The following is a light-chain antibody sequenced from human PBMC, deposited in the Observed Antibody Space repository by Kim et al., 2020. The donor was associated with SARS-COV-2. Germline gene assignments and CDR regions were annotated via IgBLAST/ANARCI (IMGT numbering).Light chain of an antibody. V-gene: IGLV3-19*01. Sequence: SSELTQDPAVSVALGQTVRIRCQGDSLRSFYASWYQQRPGQAPLLVVYGRNNRPSGIPDRFSGSSSGNTASLTITGTQAEDEADYYCQSGDTTDNLFGGGTRLTVL. CDR2: GRN. CDR3: QSGDTTDNL. CDR1: SLRSFY. J-gene: IGLJ2*01.